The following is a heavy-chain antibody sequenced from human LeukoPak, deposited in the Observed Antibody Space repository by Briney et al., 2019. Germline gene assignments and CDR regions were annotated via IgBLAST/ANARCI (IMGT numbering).Heavy chain of an antibody. D-gene: IGHD3-22*01. CDR3: TRPYYYDSSGSPDY. Sequence: SETLSLTCTVSGGSISSSSYYWGWIRQPPGKGLEWIGNIYHSGSTYYNPSLKSRVTISVDTSKNQFSLKLSSVTAADTAVYYCTRPYYYDSSGSPDYWGQGTLVTVSS. J-gene: IGHJ4*02. V-gene: IGHV4-39*07. CDR2: IYHSGST. CDR1: GGSISSSSYY.